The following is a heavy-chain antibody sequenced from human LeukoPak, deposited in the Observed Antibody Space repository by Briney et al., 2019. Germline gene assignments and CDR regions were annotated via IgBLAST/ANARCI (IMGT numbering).Heavy chain of an antibody. CDR3: AHRGGGGSCYENCWFDP. J-gene: IGHJ5*02. Sequence: SVKVSCKASGGTFSSYTISWVRQAPGQGLEWMGRIIPILGIANYAQKFQGRVTITADKSTSIAYMELSSLRSEDTAVYYCAHRGGGGSCYENCWFDPWGQGTLVTVSS. CDR1: GGTFSSYT. CDR2: IIPILGIA. V-gene: IGHV1-69*02. D-gene: IGHD2-15*01.